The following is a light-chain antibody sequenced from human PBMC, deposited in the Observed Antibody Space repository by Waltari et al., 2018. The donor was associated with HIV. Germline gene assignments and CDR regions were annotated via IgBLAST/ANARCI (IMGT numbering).Light chain of an antibody. CDR1: SGHRNYD. J-gene: IGLJ2*01. Sequence: QLALTQSPSASASVGASVTLTCTLSSGHRNYDIACHQQQPEKGPRYLMKVNSDGSHKKEDGVPDRFSGSSSGAERYLTISSLQSEDEGDYYCQTWGSGIHVVFGGGTKVTVL. V-gene: IGLV4-69*01. CDR3: QTWGSGIHVV. CDR2: VNSDGSH.